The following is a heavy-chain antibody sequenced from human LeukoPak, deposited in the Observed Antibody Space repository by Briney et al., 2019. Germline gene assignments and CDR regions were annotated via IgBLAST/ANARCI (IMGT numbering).Heavy chain of an antibody. D-gene: IGHD6-13*01. CDR2: IKEDGSEK. V-gene: IGHV3-7*01. Sequence: GGSLSLSCAASGFTFSNYWMSWVRQAPGKGLEWVANIKEDGSEKYYVDSVKGRFTISRDNARNSLYLQMNSLRAEDTAVYYCASGRQLGYWGRGTLVTDSS. CDR1: GFTFSNYW. J-gene: IGHJ4*02. CDR3: ASGRQLGY.